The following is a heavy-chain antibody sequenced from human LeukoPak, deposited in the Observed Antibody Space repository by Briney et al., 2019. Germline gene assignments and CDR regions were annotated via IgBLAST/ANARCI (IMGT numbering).Heavy chain of an antibody. D-gene: IGHD1-26*01. V-gene: IGHV4-61*02. CDR2: IYASGNT. CDR1: GGSFSSDSYY. Sequence: SETLSLTCSVSGGSFSSDSYYWSWIRQPAGKGLEWIGRIYASGNTNYIPYLTSRITISIDTSKHQFSLKLTSVTAADTAVYYCARDPVGSTLSYVDWGQGTLVTVSS. CDR3: ARDPVGSTLSYVD. J-gene: IGHJ4*02.